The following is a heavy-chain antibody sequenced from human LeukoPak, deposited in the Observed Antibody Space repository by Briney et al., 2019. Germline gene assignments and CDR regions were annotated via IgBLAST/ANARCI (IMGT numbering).Heavy chain of an antibody. J-gene: IGHJ4*02. Sequence: PGGSLRLSCAASGFTFSSYEMNWVRQAPEKGLEWVSAITASGANTYYADSVKGRFTISRDNSKNTLYLQMNSLRAEDTAVYYCAKDPYCTSASCYPDSWGQGTLVTVSS. D-gene: IGHD2-2*01. V-gene: IGHV3-23*01. CDR1: GFTFSSYE. CDR3: AKDPYCTSASCYPDS. CDR2: ITASGANT.